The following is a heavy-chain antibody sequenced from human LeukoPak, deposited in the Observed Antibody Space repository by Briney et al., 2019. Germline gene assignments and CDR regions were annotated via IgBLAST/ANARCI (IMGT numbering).Heavy chain of an antibody. J-gene: IGHJ4*02. Sequence: SETLSLTCAVYGGSFSGYYWSWIRQPPGKGLEWIGEITHSGSTNYNPSLESRVTISLDTSKTQFSLKLSSVTAADTAVYYCARTRYYYNSRSYGAPYYFDYWGQGTLVTVSS. V-gene: IGHV4-34*01. CDR1: GGSFSGYY. CDR2: ITHSGST. CDR3: ARTRYYYNSRSYGAPYYFDY. D-gene: IGHD3-10*01.